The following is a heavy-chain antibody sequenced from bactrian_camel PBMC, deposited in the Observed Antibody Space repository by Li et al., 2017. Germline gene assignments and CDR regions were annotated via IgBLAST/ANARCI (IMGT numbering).Heavy chain of an antibody. CDR1: GYTDSVNV. CDR2: INSDGGI. Sequence: VQLVESGAGSVEAGGYVRLSCTASGYTDSVNVMGWWRQAAGKEREGVAAINSDGGIDYADSVKGRFTISRDNAKDTLYLQMNSLKIEDTAVYYCALGSSRQATMTARGKGTQVTVS. D-gene: IGHD3*01. V-gene: IGHV3S53*01. J-gene: IGHJ4*01.